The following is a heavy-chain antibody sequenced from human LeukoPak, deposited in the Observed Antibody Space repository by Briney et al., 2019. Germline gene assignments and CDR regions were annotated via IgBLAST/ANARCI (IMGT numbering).Heavy chain of an antibody. CDR3: AREANLRHFDY. CDR1: GFTFSSYA. V-gene: IGHV3-33*01. CDR2: ICYDGSKK. J-gene: IGHJ4*02. Sequence: PAGSLRLSCAASGFTFSSYAMHWVRQAPGKGLEWVAVICYDGSKKYYADSVKGRFTISRHNSKNRLYLQMNSLRAEDTAVYYCAREANLRHFDYWGQGTLVTVSS. D-gene: IGHD4/OR15-4a*01.